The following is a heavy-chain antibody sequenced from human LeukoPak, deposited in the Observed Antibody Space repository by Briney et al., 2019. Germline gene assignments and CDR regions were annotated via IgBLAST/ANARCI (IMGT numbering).Heavy chain of an antibody. V-gene: IGHV1-46*01. Sequence: ASVKVSCKAYGYTFTNYYIHWVRQAPGQGLEWMGIINPSSGSTSNAQKFQGRVTMTRDMSTSTVYMELSSLRSEDTAVYYCARDLSSNLLRPLDYWGQGTLVTVSS. CDR1: GYTFTNYY. CDR2: INPSSGST. J-gene: IGHJ4*02. CDR3: ARDLSSNLLRPLDY. D-gene: IGHD2-15*01.